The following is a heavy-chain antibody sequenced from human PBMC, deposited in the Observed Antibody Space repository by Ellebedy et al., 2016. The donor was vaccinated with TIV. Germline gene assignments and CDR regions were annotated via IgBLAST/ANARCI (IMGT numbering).Heavy chain of an antibody. CDR1: GFTFNNYA. CDR2: ISASGGAT. J-gene: IGHJ3*01. CDR3: AKGGQWLVKGSAFDV. V-gene: IGHV3-23*01. Sequence: ESLKISXAASGFTFNNYAMSSYAMGWVPQAPGKGLEWVSAISASGGATEYADSVKGRFTISRDNSKNTLYVQMNSLRAEDTAVYYCAKGGQWLVKGSAFDVWGQGTVVTVSS. D-gene: IGHD6-19*01.